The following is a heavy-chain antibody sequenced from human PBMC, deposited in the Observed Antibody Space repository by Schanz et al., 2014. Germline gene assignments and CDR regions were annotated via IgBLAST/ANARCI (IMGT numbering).Heavy chain of an antibody. CDR3: AKVRYSSGWRGDYFDE. CDR1: GFTFSGFW. V-gene: IGHV3-7*03. D-gene: IGHD6-25*01. Sequence: EVQLAESGGGLVQPGGSLRLSCAASGFTFSGFWMTWVRQAPGKGLEWVANIKKDGSEKYYVDSVKGRFTISRDNAKNTLYLQMNSLRAEDTAVYYCAKVRYSSGWRGDYFDEWGQGTLVTVAS. J-gene: IGHJ4*02. CDR2: IKKDGSEK.